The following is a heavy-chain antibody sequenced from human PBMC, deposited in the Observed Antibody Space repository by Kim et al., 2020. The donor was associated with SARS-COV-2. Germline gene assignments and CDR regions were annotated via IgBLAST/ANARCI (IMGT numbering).Heavy chain of an antibody. D-gene: IGHD1-26*01. J-gene: IGHJ6*02. V-gene: IGHV1-3*01. CDR3: ARRDPSANYYGLDV. Sequence: SQKFPSRVTITRDTSASIAYMELSSLRSEDTAVYYCARRDPSANYYGLDVWGQGTTVTVSS.